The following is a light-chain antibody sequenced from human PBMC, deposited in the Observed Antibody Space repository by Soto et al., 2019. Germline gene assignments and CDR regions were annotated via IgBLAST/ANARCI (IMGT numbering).Light chain of an antibody. V-gene: IGKV3-15*01. CDR2: GAS. Sequence: EIVMTQCPATLSVSPGERVALSCRASQSVSRNFAWYQQKPGQAPRLLIYGASTRATGIPARFSGSGSGTEFTLTISSLQSEDFAVYYCQQYNNWPYTFGQGTKLEI. CDR3: QQYNNWPYT. J-gene: IGKJ2*01. CDR1: QSVSRN.